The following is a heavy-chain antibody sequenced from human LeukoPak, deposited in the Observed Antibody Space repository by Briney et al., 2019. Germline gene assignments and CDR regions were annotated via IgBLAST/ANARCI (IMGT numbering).Heavy chain of an antibody. CDR3: AKFAQRYCSGGSCHPFDY. Sequence: PGGSLRLSCAASGFTVSSNYMSWVRQAPGKGLEWVSYISSSSSTTYYADSVKGRFTISRDNSKNTLHLQMNSLRAEDTAAYYCAKFAQRYCSGGSCHPFDYWGQGTLVTVSS. J-gene: IGHJ4*02. V-gene: IGHV3-23*01. D-gene: IGHD2-15*01. CDR1: GFTVSSNY. CDR2: ISSSSSTT.